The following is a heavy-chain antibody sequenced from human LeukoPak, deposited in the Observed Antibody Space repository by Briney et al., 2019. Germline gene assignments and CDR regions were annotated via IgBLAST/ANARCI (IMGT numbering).Heavy chain of an antibody. CDR3: ARAPRLGFKFSGRYHADLDY. J-gene: IGHJ4*02. D-gene: IGHD1-26*01. CDR1: GFTFSNYA. Sequence: GRSLRLSCAASGFTFSNYAMHWVRQAPGKGLEWVAIISYDESRNYYADSVKGRFTISRDNSKNSLYLQMNSLRAEDTAIYYCARAPRLGFKFSGRYHADLDYWGQGTLVTVSS. V-gene: IGHV3-30*04. CDR2: ISYDESRN.